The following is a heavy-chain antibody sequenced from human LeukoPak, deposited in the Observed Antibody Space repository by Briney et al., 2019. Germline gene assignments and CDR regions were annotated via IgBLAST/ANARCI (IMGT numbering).Heavy chain of an antibody. Sequence: ASVKVSCKASGYTFTGYYMHWVRQAPGQGLEWMGWISAYNGNTNYAQKLQGRVTMTTDTSTSTAYMELRSLRSDDTAVYYCARETYYHYYFDYWGQGTLVTVSS. J-gene: IGHJ4*02. D-gene: IGHD3-16*01. V-gene: IGHV1-18*04. CDR3: ARETYYHYYFDY. CDR2: ISAYNGNT. CDR1: GYTFTGYY.